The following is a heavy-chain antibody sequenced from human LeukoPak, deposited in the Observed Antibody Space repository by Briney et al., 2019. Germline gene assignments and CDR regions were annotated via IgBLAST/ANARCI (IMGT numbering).Heavy chain of an antibody. J-gene: IGHJ4*02. D-gene: IGHD4-17*01. Sequence: SETLSLTCTVSGGSISSSNYWGWIRQPPGKGLEWIGTISYSGRTYYNPSLKSRVTISVDTSKNQFSLKLSSVTAADTAVYYCARVGYGDYLVDYWGQGTLVTVSS. CDR3: ARVGYGDYLVDY. CDR1: GGSISSSNY. V-gene: IGHV4-39*07. CDR2: ISYSGRT.